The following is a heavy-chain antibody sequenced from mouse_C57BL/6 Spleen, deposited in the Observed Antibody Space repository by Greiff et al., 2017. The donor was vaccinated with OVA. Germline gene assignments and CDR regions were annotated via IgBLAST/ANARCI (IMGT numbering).Heavy chain of an antibody. CDR1: GFTFSSYA. CDR2: ISDGGSYT. CDR3: ARDAHYYGGSWYIDV. D-gene: IGHD1-1*01. J-gene: IGHJ1*03. Sequence: EVQLVESGGGLVKPGGSLKLSCAASGFTFSSYAMSWVRQTPEKRLEWVATISDGGSYTYYPDNVKGRFTISRDNAKNNLYLQMSHLKSEDTAMYYCARDAHYYGGSWYIDVWGTGTTVTVSS. V-gene: IGHV5-4*01.